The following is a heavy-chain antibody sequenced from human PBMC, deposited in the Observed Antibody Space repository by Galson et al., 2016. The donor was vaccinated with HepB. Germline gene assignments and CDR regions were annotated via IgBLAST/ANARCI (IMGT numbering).Heavy chain of an antibody. CDR3: AYSKNYNDAALFGY. J-gene: IGHJ4*02. CDR2: IYWDDDK. Sequence: PALVTPTQTLTLTCTFSGFSLSTSGVGVGWIRQPPGKALEWLAIIYWDDDKHYSPSLKSRATITKDTSKNQVVLTMTNMDPMDTATYFCAYSKNYNDAALFGYWGQGTLVTVSS. V-gene: IGHV2-5*02. CDR1: GFSLSTSGVG. D-gene: IGHD1-7*01.